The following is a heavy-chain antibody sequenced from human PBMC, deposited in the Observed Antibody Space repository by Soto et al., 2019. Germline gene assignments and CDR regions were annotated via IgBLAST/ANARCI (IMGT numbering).Heavy chain of an antibody. Sequence: QVQLVQSGAEVKKPGASVKVSCKASGYTFTSYAMHWVRQAPGQRLEWMGWIYAGNGNTKYSQKFQGRVTITRDTSASTAYMELSSLRSEDTAVYYCAGFGTTGTTVYYYGMDVWGQGTTVTVSS. CDR1: GYTFTSYA. J-gene: IGHJ6*02. V-gene: IGHV1-3*01. CDR3: AGFGTTGTTVYYYGMDV. CDR2: IYAGNGNT. D-gene: IGHD1-1*01.